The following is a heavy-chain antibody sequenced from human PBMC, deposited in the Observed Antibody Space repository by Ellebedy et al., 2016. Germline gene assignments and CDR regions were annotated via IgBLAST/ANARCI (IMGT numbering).Heavy chain of an antibody. CDR1: GYTFTSFG. CDR2: ISPYNGNT. CDR3: ARYWEHNMLSGYNVIDF. D-gene: IGHD3-9*01. J-gene: IGHJ4*02. V-gene: IGHV1-18*04. Sequence: ASVKLSCKASGYTFTSFGIIWVRQARGQGLEWMGWISPYNGNTDYAQNLQSRVTMTTDTSTATAYMELRSLKSDDTAVYFCARYWEHNMLSGYNVIDFWGQGTLVTVSS.